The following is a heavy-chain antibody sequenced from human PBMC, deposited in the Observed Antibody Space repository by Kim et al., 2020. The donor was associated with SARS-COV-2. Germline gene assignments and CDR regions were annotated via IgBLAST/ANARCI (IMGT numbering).Heavy chain of an antibody. Sequence: GGSLRLSCAASGFTVSSNYMSWVRQAPGKGLEWVSVIYSGGSTYYADSVKGRFTISRDNSKNTLYLQMNSLRAEDTAVYYCARDPLRYCSSTSCYDDYYYYYGMDVWGQGTTVTVSS. CDR1: GFTVSSNY. D-gene: IGHD2-2*01. CDR3: ARDPLRYCSSTSCYDDYYYYYGMDV. CDR2: IYSGGST. J-gene: IGHJ6*02. V-gene: IGHV3-53*01.